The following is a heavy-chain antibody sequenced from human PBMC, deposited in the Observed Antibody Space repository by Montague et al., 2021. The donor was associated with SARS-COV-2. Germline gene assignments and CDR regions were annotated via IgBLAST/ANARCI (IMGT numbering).Heavy chain of an antibody. V-gene: IGHV4-61*03. CDR1: GVSVSSNNYY. Sequence: SETLSLTCSVSGVSVSSNNYYWTWIRRPPGKGLEWIGYIYFNGNIILNPSLKGRVTTSIDTSKNHFSLRLTSVTPADTAVYYCAREVVGVKTNWLDTWGQGTLVTVSS. CDR3: AREVVGVKTNWLDT. J-gene: IGHJ5*02. D-gene: IGHD2-21*01. CDR2: IYFNGNI.